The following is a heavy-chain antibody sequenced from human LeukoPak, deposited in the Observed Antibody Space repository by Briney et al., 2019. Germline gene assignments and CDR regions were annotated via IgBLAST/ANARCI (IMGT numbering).Heavy chain of an antibody. CDR1: GGSMIDYY. J-gene: IGHJ5*02. D-gene: IGHD3-16*01. CDR2: IRTSGTT. Sequence: SETLSLTCTVSGGSMIDYYWSFVRQSAGKGLEWMGRIRTSGTTFFNPSLKGRITMSVDTSQNQFSLRLSSVTAADTAVYFCARGDYYDGGGRNWFDPWGQGTLVTVSS. CDR3: ARGDYYDGGGRNWFDP. V-gene: IGHV4-4*07.